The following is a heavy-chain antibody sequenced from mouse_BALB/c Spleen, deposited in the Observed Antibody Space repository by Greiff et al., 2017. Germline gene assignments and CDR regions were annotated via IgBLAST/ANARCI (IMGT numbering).Heavy chain of an antibody. CDR1: GFTFSSYG. V-gene: IGHV5-6*01. J-gene: IGHJ4*01. Sequence: EVQGVESGGDLVKPGGSLKLSCAASGFTFSSYGMSWVRQTPDKRLEWVATISSGGSYTYYPDSVKGRFTISRDNAKNTLYLQMSSLKSEDTAMYYCARLNGNYAMDYWGQGTSVTVSS. D-gene: IGHD2-1*01. CDR2: ISSGGSYT. CDR3: ARLNGNYAMDY.